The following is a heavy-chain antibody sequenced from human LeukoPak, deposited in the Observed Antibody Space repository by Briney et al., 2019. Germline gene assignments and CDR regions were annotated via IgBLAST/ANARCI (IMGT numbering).Heavy chain of an antibody. V-gene: IGHV3-48*01. CDR1: GFTFSSYS. CDR2: IDSGSSTI. Sequence: GSLRLSCAASGFTFSSYSMNWVRQAPGEGLEWVSYIDSGSSTIYYADSVKGRFTVSRDNAKNSLYLQMNSLRAEDTAVYYCAKEGVAVAGRYFDYWGQGTLVTVSS. CDR3: AKEGVAVAGRYFDY. D-gene: IGHD6-19*01. J-gene: IGHJ4*02.